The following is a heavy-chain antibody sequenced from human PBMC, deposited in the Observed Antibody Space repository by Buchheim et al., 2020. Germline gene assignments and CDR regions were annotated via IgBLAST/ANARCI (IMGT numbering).Heavy chain of an antibody. CDR1: GFMFSTYG. D-gene: IGHD6-13*01. Sequence: QVQMEESGGGVVQPGGSLRLSCAASGFMFSTYGMHWVRQAPGKGLEWVSAIWYDEGIIQYADSVKGRFTISRDNSKNTLYLEMNRLRIEDSAVYDCARRGESMSWLDYWGQGSL. J-gene: IGHJ4*02. CDR2: IWYDEGII. V-gene: IGHV3-33*01. CDR3: ARRGESMSWLDY.